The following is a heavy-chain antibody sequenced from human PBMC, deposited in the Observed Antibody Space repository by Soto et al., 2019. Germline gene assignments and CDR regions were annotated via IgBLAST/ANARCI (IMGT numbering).Heavy chain of an antibody. CDR3: ARGITTIAARRFYYGMDV. Sequence: QVQLVQSGAEVKKPGSSVKVSCKTSGGTFSSYVFSWVRQAPGQGLEWMGGITPILGSVDYAQKFQGRVTLTADEFTSTAHMELSRLTSEDTAVYFCARGITTIAARRFYYGMDVWGQGTTVTVSS. V-gene: IGHV1-69*01. CDR2: ITPILGSV. J-gene: IGHJ6*02. D-gene: IGHD6-6*01. CDR1: GGTFSSYV.